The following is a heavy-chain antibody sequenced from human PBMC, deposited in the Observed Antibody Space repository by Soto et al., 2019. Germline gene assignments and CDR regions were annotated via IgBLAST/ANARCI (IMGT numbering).Heavy chain of an antibody. CDR2: IYYSGST. J-gene: IGHJ4*02. Sequence: SETLSLTCTVSGGSISSSSYYWGWIRQPPGKGLEWIGSIYYSGSTYYNPSLKSRVTISVDTSKNQFSLKLSSVTAADTAVYYCTRITMVRGAHQIDYWGQGTLVTVSS. V-gene: IGHV4-39*01. D-gene: IGHD3-10*01. CDR1: GGSISSSSYY. CDR3: TRITMVRGAHQIDY.